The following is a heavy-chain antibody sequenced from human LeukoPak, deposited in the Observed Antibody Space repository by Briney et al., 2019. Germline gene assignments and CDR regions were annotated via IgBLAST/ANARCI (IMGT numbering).Heavy chain of an antibody. CDR2: ISAYNGNT. V-gene: IGHV1-18*01. CDR1: GYTFTSYG. Sequence: ASVKVSCTASGYTFTSYGISWVRPAPGQGLEWMGWISAYNGNTNYAQKLQGRVTMTTDTSTSTAYMELRSLRSGDTAVYYCARGRGYCSSTSCPDWFDPWGQGTLVTVSS. J-gene: IGHJ5*02. CDR3: ARGRGYCSSTSCPDWFDP. D-gene: IGHD2-2*01.